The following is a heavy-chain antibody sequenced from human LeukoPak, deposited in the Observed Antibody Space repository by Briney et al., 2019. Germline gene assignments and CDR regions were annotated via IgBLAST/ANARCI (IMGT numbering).Heavy chain of an antibody. D-gene: IGHD2-21*01. CDR1: GFTFSSYW. CDR2: INSDGSST. J-gene: IGHJ3*02. V-gene: IGHV3-74*01. CDR3: ATLAYCGGDCYSGAFDI. Sequence: GGSLRLSCAASGFTFSSYWMHWVRQAPGKGLVWVSRINSDGSSTSYADSVKGRFTISRDNAKNTLYLQMNNLRAEDTAVYYCATLAYCGGDCYSGAFDIWGQGTMVTVSS.